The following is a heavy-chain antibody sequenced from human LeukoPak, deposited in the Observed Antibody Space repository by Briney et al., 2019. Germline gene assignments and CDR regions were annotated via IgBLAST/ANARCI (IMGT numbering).Heavy chain of an antibody. Sequence: GASVKVSCKASGYTFTGYYIHWVRQAPGQGREWMGWINPNSGGTNYAQKFQGRVTMTRDTSISTAYMELSRLRSDDTAVYYCAMSCRRYYYYMDVWGKGTTVTISS. J-gene: IGHJ6*03. V-gene: IGHV1-2*02. CDR3: AMSCRRYYYYMDV. CDR2: INPNSGGT. CDR1: GYTFTGYY.